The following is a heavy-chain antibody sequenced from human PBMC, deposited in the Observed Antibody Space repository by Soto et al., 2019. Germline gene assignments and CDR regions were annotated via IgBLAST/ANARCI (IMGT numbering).Heavy chain of an antibody. J-gene: IGHJ4*02. CDR1: GFTFSSYG. Sequence: GGSLRLSCAASGFTFSSYGMHWVRQSPGEGLEWVAVISYDGSNKYYADSVKGRFTISRDNSKNTLYLQMNSLRADDTAVYYCATKGGRYYYFDYWGQGALVTVSS. D-gene: IGHD2-8*01. CDR2: ISYDGSNK. CDR3: ATKGGRYYYFDY. V-gene: IGHV3-30*03.